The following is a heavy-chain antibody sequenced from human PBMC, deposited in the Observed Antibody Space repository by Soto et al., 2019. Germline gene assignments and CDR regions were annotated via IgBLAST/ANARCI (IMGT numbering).Heavy chain of an antibody. J-gene: IGHJ4*01. D-gene: IGHD3-16*01. CDR3: GRHYVASTTGIDY. V-gene: IGHV5-51*01. CDR1: GYTYTYYW. Sequence: PGESLKISCEGSGYTYTYYWLSWVRQMPGKGLEWMGVMYPFDSDSRYSPSFQGRVTISAVESTNTAYLELSRLQASDTAIYYYGRHYVASTTGIDYWGQGTLVTVSS. CDR2: MYPFDSDS.